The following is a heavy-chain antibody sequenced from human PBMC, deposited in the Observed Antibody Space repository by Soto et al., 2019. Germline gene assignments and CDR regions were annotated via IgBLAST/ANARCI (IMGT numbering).Heavy chain of an antibody. CDR1: GFTFSSYA. Sequence: ESGGGVVQPGRSLRLSCAASGFTFSSYAMHWVRQAPGKGLEWVAVISYDGSNKYYADSVKGRFTISRDNSKNTLYLQMNSLRAEDTAVYYCARDPLRGYYDSSGTSAEYFQHWGQGTLVTVSS. V-gene: IGHV3-30-3*01. J-gene: IGHJ1*01. CDR3: ARDPLRGYYDSSGTSAEYFQH. CDR2: ISYDGSNK. D-gene: IGHD3-22*01.